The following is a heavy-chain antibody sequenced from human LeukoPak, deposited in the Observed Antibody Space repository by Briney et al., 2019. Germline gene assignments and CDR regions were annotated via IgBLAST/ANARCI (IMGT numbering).Heavy chain of an antibody. CDR3: AKHDGRSGGTMGALDS. V-gene: IGHV4-39*01. D-gene: IGHD4-23*01. J-gene: IGHJ4*02. CDR1: GASISSGSHH. Sequence: SETLSLTCTVSGASISSGSHHWGWFRQSPGKGLEWIGSIYYSRTTYYNPSLNSRVTIYVVTSKNQVSLQPSSVTAADTAVYYCAKHDGRSGGTMGALDSWGQGSLVTVSS. CDR2: IYYSRTT.